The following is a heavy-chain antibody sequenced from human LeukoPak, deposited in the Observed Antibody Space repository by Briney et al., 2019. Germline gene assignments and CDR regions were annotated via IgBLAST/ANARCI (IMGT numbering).Heavy chain of an antibody. CDR1: GFTFSSYW. V-gene: IGHV3-74*01. CDR2: INSDGSST. D-gene: IGHD5-18*01. J-gene: IGHJ4*02. Sequence: SGGSLRLSCAASGFTFSSYWMHWVRQAPGKGLVWVSRINSDGSSTSYADSVKGRFTISRDNAKTSLYLQMNSLRAEDTAVYYCARDLSGVAGYTYGRGIDYWGQGTLVIVSS. CDR3: ARDLSGVAGYTYGRGIDY.